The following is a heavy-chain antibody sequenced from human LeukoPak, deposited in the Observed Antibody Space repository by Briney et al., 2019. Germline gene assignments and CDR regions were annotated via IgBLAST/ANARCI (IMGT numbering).Heavy chain of an antibody. V-gene: IGHV4-39*01. CDR1: GYSITSGIYY. CDR2: VFYGGST. Sequence: SETLSLTCAVSGYSITSGIYYWGWIRQPPGKGLEWIGSVFYGGSTYYNPSLKSRVTISVDTSKNQFSLQLSFLTAADTAMYYCAAGSDYWGQGALVTVSS. J-gene: IGHJ4*02. CDR3: AAGSDY.